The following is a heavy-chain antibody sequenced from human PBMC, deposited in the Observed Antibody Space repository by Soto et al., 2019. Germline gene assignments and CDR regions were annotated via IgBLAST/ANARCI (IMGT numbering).Heavy chain of an antibody. CDR1: GYTFTSYG. J-gene: IGHJ4*02. D-gene: IGHD3-3*01. Sequence: ASVKVSFKASGYTFTSYGISWLRQAPGQGLEWMGWISAYNGNTNYAQKLQGRVTMTTDTSTSTAYMELRSLRSDDTAVYYCARVSRIFGVVTDFDYWGQGTLVTVSS. V-gene: IGHV1-18*01. CDR2: ISAYNGNT. CDR3: ARVSRIFGVVTDFDY.